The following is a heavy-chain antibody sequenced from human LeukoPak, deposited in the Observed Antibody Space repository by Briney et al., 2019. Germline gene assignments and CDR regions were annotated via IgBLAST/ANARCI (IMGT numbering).Heavy chain of an antibody. Sequence: GGSLRLSCVFSGFTFSNYWMSWVRQAPGKGLEWVANIKQDESEKHYVDSVKGRFTISRDNAKNSLYLQMNGLRAEDTAVYYCARGRYRFDPWGQGTLVTVSS. V-gene: IGHV3-7*03. CDR1: GFTFSNYW. CDR2: IKQDESEK. D-gene: IGHD6-19*01. J-gene: IGHJ5*02. CDR3: ARGRYRFDP.